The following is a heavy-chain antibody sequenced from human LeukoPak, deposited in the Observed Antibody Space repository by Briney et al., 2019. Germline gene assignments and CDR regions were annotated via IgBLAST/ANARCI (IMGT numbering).Heavy chain of an antibody. V-gene: IGHV1-46*01. CDR3: ARETRAKPLRTGTTRPSAEYFQH. CDR2: INPSGGSA. J-gene: IGHJ1*01. CDR1: GYTFTSYY. Sequence: ASVKVSCKASGYTFTSYYMHWVRQAPGQGPEWMGIINPSGGSASYAQKFQGRVTMTRDTSTSTVYMELSSLRSEDTAVYYCARETRAKPLRTGTTRPSAEYFQHWGQGTLVTVSS. D-gene: IGHD1-7*01.